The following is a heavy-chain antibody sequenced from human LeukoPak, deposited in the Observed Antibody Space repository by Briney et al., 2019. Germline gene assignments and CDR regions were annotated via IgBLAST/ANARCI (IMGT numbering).Heavy chain of an antibody. J-gene: IGHJ6*03. D-gene: IGHD2-15*01. CDR3: ARDTREYCSGGSCYSHYYYYYTDV. V-gene: IGHV4-61*02. CDR2: IYTSGST. CDR1: GGSISSGSYY. Sequence: PSETLSLTCTVSGGSISSGSYYWSWIRQPAGKGLEWIGRIYTSGSTNYNPSLKSRVPISVDTSKNPFSLKLSSVTAADTAVYYCARDTREYCSGGSCYSHYYYYYTDVWGKGTTVTISS.